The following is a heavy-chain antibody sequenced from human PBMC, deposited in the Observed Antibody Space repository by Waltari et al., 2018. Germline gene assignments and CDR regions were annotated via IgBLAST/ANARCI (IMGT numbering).Heavy chain of an antibody. D-gene: IGHD1-7*01. Sequence: EVQLVESGGGLVQPGGSLRVSCAASGFTFSSYWMHWVRQAPGKGLVWVSRINSDGNGKSYSDSAKCRFTSSRDNAKNTLFLQMNSLRVEDTAVYYCASGNSHAFDLWGQGTMVTVSS. CDR1: GFTFSSYW. CDR2: INSDGNGK. J-gene: IGHJ3*01. CDR3: ASGNSHAFDL. V-gene: IGHV3-74*01.